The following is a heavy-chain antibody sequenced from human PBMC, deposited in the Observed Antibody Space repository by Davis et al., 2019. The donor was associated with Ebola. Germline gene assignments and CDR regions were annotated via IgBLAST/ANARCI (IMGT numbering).Heavy chain of an antibody. D-gene: IGHD6-19*01. Sequence: GGSLRLSCKGSGYSFSKYWIAWVRQKPGKGLEWMGIIYPGDSDTSYSPSFQGQVTISADKSISTAYLQWSSLKASDTAMYYCARPKYSSGWYVNFQHWGQGTLVTVSS. V-gene: IGHV5-51*01. CDR3: ARPKYSSGWYVNFQH. J-gene: IGHJ1*01. CDR2: IYPGDSDT. CDR1: GYSFSKYW.